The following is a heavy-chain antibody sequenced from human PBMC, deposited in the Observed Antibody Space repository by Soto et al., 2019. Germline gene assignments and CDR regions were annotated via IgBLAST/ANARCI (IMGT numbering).Heavy chain of an antibody. D-gene: IGHD6-13*01. J-gene: IGHJ4*02. Sequence: GGSLRLSCAASGFTFSSYAVSWVRQAPGKGLEWVSAISGSATNTYYADSVKGRFTISRDNSKNTLYLQMNSLRAEDTAVYYCAKDVMYSSSWYYFDYWGQGTLVTVSS. CDR2: ISGSATNT. V-gene: IGHV3-23*01. CDR1: GFTFSSYA. CDR3: AKDVMYSSSWYYFDY.